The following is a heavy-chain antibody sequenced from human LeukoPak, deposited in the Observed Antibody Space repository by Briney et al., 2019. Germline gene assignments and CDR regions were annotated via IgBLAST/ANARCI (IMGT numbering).Heavy chain of an antibody. CDR1: GFTFSSYA. CDR2: ISGSGGST. CDR3: ARGASSAYYVDY. D-gene: IGHD3-22*01. V-gene: IGHV3-23*01. J-gene: IGHJ4*02. Sequence: GSLRLSCAASGFTFSSYAMNWVRQAPGKGLEWVSAISGSGGSTYYADSVKGRSTISRDNSKNTLYLQMNNLRAEDTAVYYCARGASSAYYVDYWGRGTLVSVSS.